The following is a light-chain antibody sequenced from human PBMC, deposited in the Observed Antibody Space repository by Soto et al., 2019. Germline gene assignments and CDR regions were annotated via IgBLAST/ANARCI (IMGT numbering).Light chain of an antibody. CDR2: GAS. V-gene: IGKV3-11*01. CDR3: LQLSNWLT. CDR1: QSVSSY. J-gene: IGKJ4*01. Sequence: EIVLTQSPATLSLSPGERATLSCRASQSVSSYLAWYQQKPGQPPRLLIYGASNRATGIPARFSGSGSGTDFTLTISSLEPEDSAVYYCLQLSNWLTFGGGTKVEIK.